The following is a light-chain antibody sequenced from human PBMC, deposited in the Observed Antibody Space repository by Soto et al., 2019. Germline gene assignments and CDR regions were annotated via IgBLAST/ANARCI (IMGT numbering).Light chain of an antibody. CDR2: VNS. J-gene: IGLJ2*01. V-gene: IGLV1-40*01. Sequence: QSVLTQPPSVSGAPGQRVTISCTGSSSNIGAGYDVHWYQQLPGTAPKLLIYVNSNRPSGVPDRFSGSKSGTSASLAITGLQAEDERDYYCQPYASSLSAVVFGGGTKPTAL. CDR3: QPYASSLSAVV. CDR1: SSNIGAGYD.